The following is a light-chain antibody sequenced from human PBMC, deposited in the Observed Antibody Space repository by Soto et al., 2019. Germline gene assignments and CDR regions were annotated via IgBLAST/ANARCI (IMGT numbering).Light chain of an antibody. CDR3: QQYDKWPRT. Sequence: EIVLTQSPGTLSLSPVERATLSCMASQSVSSSYLAWYQQKPGQAPRLLIYGASTRATGIPDRFSGSGSETEFTLTISNLQSEDFAVYHCQQYDKWPRTFGQGTKVDIK. J-gene: IGKJ1*01. CDR1: QSVSSSY. V-gene: IGKV3-20*01. CDR2: GAS.